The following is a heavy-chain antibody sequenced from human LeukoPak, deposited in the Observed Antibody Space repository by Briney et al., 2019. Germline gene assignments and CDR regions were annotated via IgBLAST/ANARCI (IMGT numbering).Heavy chain of an antibody. CDR2: INHSGST. CDR3: ARGNSYGSVYFDY. Sequence: SETLSLTCTVSGGSISSGDYYWSWIRQPPGKGLEWIGEINHSGSTNYNPSLKSRVTISVDTSKNQFSLKLSSVTAADTAVYYCARGNSYGSVYFDYWGQGTLVTVSS. CDR1: GGSISSGDYY. D-gene: IGHD5-18*01. J-gene: IGHJ4*02. V-gene: IGHV4-39*07.